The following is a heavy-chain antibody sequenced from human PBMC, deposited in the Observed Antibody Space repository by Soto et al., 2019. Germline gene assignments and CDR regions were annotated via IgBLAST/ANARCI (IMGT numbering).Heavy chain of an antibody. Sequence: HPGGSLRLSCAASGFTFSSYAMSWVRQSPGKGLEWVSAISGSGGSTYYADSVKGRFTISRDNSKNTLYLQMNSLRAEDTAVYYCAKDWDIVVVPAANWFDPWGQGTLVTVS. CDR3: AKDWDIVVVPAANWFDP. CDR2: ISGSGGST. D-gene: IGHD2-2*01. CDR1: GFTFSSYA. V-gene: IGHV3-23*01. J-gene: IGHJ5*02.